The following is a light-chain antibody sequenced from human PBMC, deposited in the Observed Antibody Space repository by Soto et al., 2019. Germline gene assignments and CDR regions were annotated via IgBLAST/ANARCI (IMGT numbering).Light chain of an antibody. CDR3: QQYTNSPLT. Sequence: EIVLTHSPDTLSLSPGERATLSCRASQSVTNNYLAWYQQRPGQAPRLVIYDASSRATGIPDRFSASGSGTDFTLTISRLEPEDFAVYYCQQYTNSPLTFGQGTKVDIK. CDR2: DAS. V-gene: IGKV3-20*01. J-gene: IGKJ1*01. CDR1: QSVTNNY.